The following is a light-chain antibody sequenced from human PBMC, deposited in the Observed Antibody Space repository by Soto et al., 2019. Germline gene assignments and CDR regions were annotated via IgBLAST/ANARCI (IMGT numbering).Light chain of an antibody. CDR3: QQYGSSPYT. CDR2: GAS. CDR1: QSVTSRY. J-gene: IGKJ2*01. Sequence: EIVLTQSPGTLSLSPGERATLSCRASQSVTSRYFAWYQQKPGQAPMLLIYGASSRATGIPDRFSGSGSGTDFTLTISRLETEDFAVYYCQQYGSSPYTFGQGTKLEIK. V-gene: IGKV3-20*01.